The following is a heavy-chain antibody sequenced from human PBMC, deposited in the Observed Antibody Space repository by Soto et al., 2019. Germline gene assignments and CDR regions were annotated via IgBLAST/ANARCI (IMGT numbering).Heavy chain of an antibody. D-gene: IGHD3-3*01. CDR2: ISGSGGST. CDR3: AKGLTYYDFWSGYHRESDAFDI. V-gene: IGHV3-23*01. Sequence: GGSLRLSCAASGFTFSSYAMSWVRQAPGKGLEWVSAISGSGGSTYYADSVKGRFTISRDNSKNTLYLQMNSLRAEDTAVYYCAKGLTYYDFWSGYHRESDAFDIWGQGTMVTVSS. CDR1: GFTFSSYA. J-gene: IGHJ3*02.